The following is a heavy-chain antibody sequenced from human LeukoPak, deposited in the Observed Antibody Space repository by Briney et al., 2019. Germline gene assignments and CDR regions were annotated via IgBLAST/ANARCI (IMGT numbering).Heavy chain of an antibody. CDR2: MNPNSGNT. Sequence: GASVKVSCKASGYTFTSYDINWVRQATGQGLEWMGWMNPNSGNTGYAQKFQARVTITRNTSISTAYMELSSLRSEDTAVYYCARKLGYCSSTSCYYWFDPWGQGTLVTVSS. CDR1: GYTFTSYD. CDR3: ARKLGYCSSTSCYYWFDP. J-gene: IGHJ5*02. V-gene: IGHV1-8*03. D-gene: IGHD2-2*01.